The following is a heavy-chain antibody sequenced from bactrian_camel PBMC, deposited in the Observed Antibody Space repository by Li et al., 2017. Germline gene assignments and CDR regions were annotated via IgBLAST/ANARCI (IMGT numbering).Heavy chain of an antibody. Sequence: HVQLVESGGGSVQAGGSLRLSRTVSGYTSSTWCMAWFRQAPGSEREGVAGIDTTGSTTYADSMKDRFTISKDNAKNTLYLQMDSLKPDDTAMYYCAADQWAFGLGTAYRYWGQGTQVTVS. V-gene: IGHV3S26*01. CDR2: IDTTGST. CDR1: GYTSSTWC. CDR3: AADQWAFGLGTAYRY. J-gene: IGHJ4*01. D-gene: IGHD7*01.